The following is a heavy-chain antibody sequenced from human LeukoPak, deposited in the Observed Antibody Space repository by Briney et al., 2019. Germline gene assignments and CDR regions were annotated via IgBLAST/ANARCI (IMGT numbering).Heavy chain of an antibody. J-gene: IGHJ4*02. V-gene: IGHV4-4*07. CDR1: GGSISSYY. Sequence: SETLSLTCTVSGGSISSYYWSWIRQPAGKGLEWSGRIYTSGSTNYKPSLKSRVTMSVDTSKNQFSLKLSSVTAADTAVYYCARDRAPPLSGGSGYYYYFDYWGQGTLVTVSS. D-gene: IGHD3-22*01. CDR3: ARDRAPPLSGGSGYYYYFDY. CDR2: IYTSGST.